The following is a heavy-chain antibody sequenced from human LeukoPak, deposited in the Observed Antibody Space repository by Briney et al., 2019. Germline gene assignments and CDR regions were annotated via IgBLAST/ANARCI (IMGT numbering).Heavy chain of an antibody. CDR3: ATWYQLPTLLGYYYYGMDV. J-gene: IGHJ6*02. CDR2: IHHSGST. D-gene: IGHD2-2*01. V-gene: IGHV4-59*08. Sequence: PSETLSLTCTVSGGSISSYYWSWIRQPPGKGLDWIGYIHHSGSTNYNPSLKSRVTISVDTSKNQFSLRLSSVTAADTAVYYCATWYQLPTLLGYYYYGMDVWGQGTTVTVSS. CDR1: GGSISSYY.